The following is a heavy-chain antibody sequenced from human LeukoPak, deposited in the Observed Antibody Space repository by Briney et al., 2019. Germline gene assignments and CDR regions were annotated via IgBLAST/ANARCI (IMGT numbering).Heavy chain of an antibody. J-gene: IGHJ4*02. Sequence: GGSLRLSCAASGLTFSSYWMHWVRQAPGKGLVWVSRINSDGSSTSYADSVKGRFTISRDNAKNTLYLQMNSLRAEDTAGYYCARRSSGSPPYYFGYWGQGTLVTVSS. CDR2: INSDGSST. CDR1: GLTFSSYW. CDR3: ARRSSGSPPYYFGY. V-gene: IGHV3-74*01. D-gene: IGHD1-26*01.